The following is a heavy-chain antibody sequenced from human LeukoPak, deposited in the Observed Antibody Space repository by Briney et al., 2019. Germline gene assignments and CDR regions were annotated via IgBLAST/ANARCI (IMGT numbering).Heavy chain of an antibody. V-gene: IGHV3-43*02. D-gene: IGHD1-26*01. J-gene: IGHJ4*02. CDR2: INENGDIA. CDR3: AKARWEPNFDY. Sequence: PGGSLRLSXAASGFTFNDYAMHWVRQRPGKSLEWLSLINENGDIAYYGDSVRGRFTVSRDNAKNSLYLQMNSLTTEDTALYYCAKARWEPNFDYWGQGTLVTVSS. CDR1: GFTFNDYA.